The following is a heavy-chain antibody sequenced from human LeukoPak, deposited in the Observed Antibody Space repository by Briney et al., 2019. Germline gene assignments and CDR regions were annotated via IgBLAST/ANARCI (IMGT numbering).Heavy chain of an antibody. Sequence: GGSLGLSCAASGFTFGNAWMSWVRQAPGKGLEWVGRIKSKTDGGTTDYSAPVKGRFTISRDDSKNTLYLQVNSLQTEDTAVYYCTTGGAMVRGALFWGQGTLVTVSS. J-gene: IGHJ4*02. CDR2: IKSKTDGGTT. V-gene: IGHV3-15*01. D-gene: IGHD3-10*01. CDR1: GFTFGNAW. CDR3: TTGGAMVRGALF.